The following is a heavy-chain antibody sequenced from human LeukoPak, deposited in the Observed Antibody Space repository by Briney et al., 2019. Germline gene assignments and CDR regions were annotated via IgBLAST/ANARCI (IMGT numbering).Heavy chain of an antibody. J-gene: IGHJ1*01. CDR2: ISSSGSTI. Sequence: GRSLRLSCAASGFTFSSYEMNWVRQAPGKGLEWVSYISSSGSTISYADSVKGRFTISRDNAKNSPYLQMNCLRAEDTAVYYCARLYCSSTSCYSYFQHWGQGTVVTVSS. CDR1: GFTFSSYE. D-gene: IGHD2-2*01. V-gene: IGHV3-48*03. CDR3: ARLYCSSTSCYSYFQH.